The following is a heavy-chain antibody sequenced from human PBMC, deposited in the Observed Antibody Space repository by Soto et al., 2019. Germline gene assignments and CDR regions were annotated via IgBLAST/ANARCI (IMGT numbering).Heavy chain of an antibody. J-gene: IGHJ4*02. CDR2: LSNTGRRT. CDR3: ARFFDRGVYYFDY. V-gene: IGHV3-23*01. CDR1: VFPFGANA. Sequence: EVQVLESGGGLVQPGGSLRLSCVVSVFPFGANAMSWDRQAPGKGLEWVSGLSNTGRRTSYADSVKGRINISRDNSENTVYLQMNSLRVEDTAVYYCARFFDRGVYYFDYWGQGTLVIVSS. D-gene: IGHD3-22*01.